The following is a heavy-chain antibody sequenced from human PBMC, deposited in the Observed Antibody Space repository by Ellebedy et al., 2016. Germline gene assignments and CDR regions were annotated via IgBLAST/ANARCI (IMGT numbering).Heavy chain of an antibody. CDR1: GFTFSSYG. CDR3: AYVNYPWGSYRYTYGYYGTDV. J-gene: IGHJ6*02. D-gene: IGHD3-16*02. CDR2: ISYDGSNK. V-gene: IGHV3-30*03. Sequence: GESLKISCAASGFTFSSYGMHWVRQAPGKGLEWLAAISYDGSNKYYADSVKGRFPLSRDNSKYTLSLQMNSLRAEDTAVYYCAYVNYPWGSYRYTYGYYGTDVWGQGTTVTVSS.